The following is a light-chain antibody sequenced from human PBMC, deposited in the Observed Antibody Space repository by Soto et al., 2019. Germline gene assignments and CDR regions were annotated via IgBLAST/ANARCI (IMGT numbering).Light chain of an antibody. V-gene: IGKV1-27*01. CDR2: SSS. CDR3: QKYNSFPPT. Sequence: DFQMTQSPSSLSASVGDRVTITCRASQDISNDVAWYQQKPGKPPNLLISSSSTLQSGVPSRFSGTGYGTDFTLTIANRQPDDVATYYCQKYNSFPPTFGGGTKVDI. CDR1: QDISND. J-gene: IGKJ4*01.